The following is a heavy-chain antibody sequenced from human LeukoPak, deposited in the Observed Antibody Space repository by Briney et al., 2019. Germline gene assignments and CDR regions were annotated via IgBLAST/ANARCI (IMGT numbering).Heavy chain of an antibody. J-gene: IGHJ4*02. V-gene: IGHV1-46*01. CDR3: ASSAKETYCSSTSCPFDY. Sequence: GASVKVSCKASGYTFTSYYMHWVRQAPGQGLEWMGIINPSGGSTSYAQKFHGRVTMTRDTSTSTVYMELSSLRSEDTAVYYCASSAKETYCSSTSCPFDYWGQGTLVTVSS. D-gene: IGHD2-2*01. CDR1: GYTFTSYY. CDR2: INPSGGST.